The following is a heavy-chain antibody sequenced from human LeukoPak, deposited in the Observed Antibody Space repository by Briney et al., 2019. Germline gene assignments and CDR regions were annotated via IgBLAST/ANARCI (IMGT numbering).Heavy chain of an antibody. V-gene: IGHV1-8*01. D-gene: IGHD2-8*02. CDR3: ARGVLEGYYYYYYYMDV. CDR1: GYTFTSYD. Sequence: ASVKVSCKASGYTFTSYDINWLRQATGQGREWMGWMNPNSGNTGYAQKFQGRVTMTRNTSISTAYMELSSLRSEDTAVYYCARGVLEGYYYYYYYMDVWGKGTTVTVSS. CDR2: MNPNSGNT. J-gene: IGHJ6*03.